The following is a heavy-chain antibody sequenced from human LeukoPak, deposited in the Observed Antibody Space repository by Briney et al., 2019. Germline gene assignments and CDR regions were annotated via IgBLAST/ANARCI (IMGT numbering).Heavy chain of an antibody. CDR3: ARFGYSGWNLEY. CDR2: INHSGSVK. Sequence: PGGSLRLSCAASGFSSRDFWMTWVRQAPGKGLEWVAYINHSGSVKYYVDSVKGRFTISRDDAKISLYVQMNSLRDKDTAVYYCARFGYSGWNLEYWGQGTLVTVSS. V-gene: IGHV3-7*01. J-gene: IGHJ4*02. CDR1: GFSSRDFW. D-gene: IGHD5-12*01.